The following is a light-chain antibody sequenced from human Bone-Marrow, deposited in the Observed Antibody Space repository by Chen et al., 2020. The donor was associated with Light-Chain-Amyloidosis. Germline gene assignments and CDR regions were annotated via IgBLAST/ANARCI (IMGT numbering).Light chain of an antibody. CDR2: SDT. Sequence: SYELTQPPSVSVSPGQTARITCSGDDLPTKYAYWYQQKPGQAPVLVIHSDTERPSGISVRFSRSCSGATATLTISGVQAEDEADYHCRSAGSSGPCEGIFGGGTKLTVL. CDR1: DLPTKY. CDR3: RSAGSSGPCEGI. V-gene: IGLV3-25*03. J-gene: IGLJ2*01.